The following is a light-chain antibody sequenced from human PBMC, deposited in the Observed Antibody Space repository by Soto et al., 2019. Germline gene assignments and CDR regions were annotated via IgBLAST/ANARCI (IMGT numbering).Light chain of an antibody. CDR2: WAS. CDR3: QQYYSTPLT. Sequence: SQAVSLGERATINCKSSQSVLYSSNNKNYLAWYQQKPGQPPKLLIYWASNRESGVPDRFSGSGSGTDFTLTISSLQAEDVAVYYCQQYYSTPLTFGGGTKVEIK. J-gene: IGKJ4*01. CDR1: QSVLYSSNNKNY. V-gene: IGKV4-1*01.